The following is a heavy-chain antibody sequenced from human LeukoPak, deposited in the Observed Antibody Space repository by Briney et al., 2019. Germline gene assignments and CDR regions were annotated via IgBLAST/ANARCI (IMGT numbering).Heavy chain of an antibody. CDR2: INHSGST. CDR3: ARGYEGLGYCSGGSCYIFDY. J-gene: IGHJ4*02. CDR1: GGSFSGYY. Sequence: SETLPLTCAVYGGSFSGYYWSWIRQPPGKGLEWIGEINHSGSTNYNPSLKSRVTISVDTSKNQFSLKLSSVTAADTAVYYCARGYEGLGYCSGGSCYIFDYWGQETLVTVSS. D-gene: IGHD2-15*01. V-gene: IGHV4-34*01.